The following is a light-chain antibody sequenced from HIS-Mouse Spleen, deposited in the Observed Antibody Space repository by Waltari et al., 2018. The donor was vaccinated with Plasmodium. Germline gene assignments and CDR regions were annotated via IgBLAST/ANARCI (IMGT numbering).Light chain of an antibody. CDR2: KAS. CDR1: QSISSW. J-gene: IGKJ1*01. CDR3: QQYNSYWT. V-gene: IGKV1-5*03. Sequence: DIQMTQSPSTLSASVGERVTIPCRASQSISSWLAWYQQKPGKAPKLLIYKASSLESGVPSRFSGSGSGTEFTLTISSLQPDDFATYYCQQYNSYWTFGQGTKVEIK.